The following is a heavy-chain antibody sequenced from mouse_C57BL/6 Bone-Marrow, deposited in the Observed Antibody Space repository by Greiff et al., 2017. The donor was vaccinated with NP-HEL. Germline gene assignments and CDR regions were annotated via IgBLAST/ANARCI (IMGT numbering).Heavy chain of an antibody. Sequence: QVQLQQSGAELARPGASVKLSCTASGYTFKSYGISWVKQRPGQGLEWIGEIYPRSGNTYYNEKFKGKATLTAAKSSSTAYMELRSLTSEDSAVYFCARCDYYGLFDYWGQGTTLTVSS. CDR1: GYTFKSYG. CDR2: IYPRSGNT. V-gene: IGHV1-81*01. CDR3: ARCDYYGLFDY. J-gene: IGHJ2*01. D-gene: IGHD1-1*01.